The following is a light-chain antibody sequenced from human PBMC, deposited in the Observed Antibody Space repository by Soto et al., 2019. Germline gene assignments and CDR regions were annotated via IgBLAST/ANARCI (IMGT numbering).Light chain of an antibody. CDR2: DDN. J-gene: IGLJ1*01. CDR3: GSWDSSVSSYV. V-gene: IGLV1-51*01. CDR1: SXNIGGNS. Sequence: QSALAQPPSVSAAPGQKITISCSGSSXNIGGNSVSWYQQLPGTAPKLLISDDNKRPSGIPDRFSGSTSGTSATLGITGFQTGDEADYDCGSWDSSVSSYVFGTVTKV.